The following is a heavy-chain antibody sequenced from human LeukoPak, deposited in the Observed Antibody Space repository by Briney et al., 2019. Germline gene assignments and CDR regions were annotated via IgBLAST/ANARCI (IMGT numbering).Heavy chain of an antibody. J-gene: IGHJ1*01. V-gene: IGHV3-23*01. CDR3: AQASFSSGFSS. D-gene: IGHD3-22*01. Sequence: GGSLRLSCEASGWTFSTYWMHWVRQPPGKGLEWVSAISGRGGSTYYADSVKGRFTISRDNSKNTLYLQIHSLRAEDTALYYCAQASFSSGFSSWGQGTLVTVSS. CDR1: GWTFSTYW. CDR2: ISGRGGST.